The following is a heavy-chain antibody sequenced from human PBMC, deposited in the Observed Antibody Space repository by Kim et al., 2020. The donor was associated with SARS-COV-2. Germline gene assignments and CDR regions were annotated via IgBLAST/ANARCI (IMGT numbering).Heavy chain of an antibody. V-gene: IGHV1-2*02. CDR2: ISPNNGAT. Sequence: ASVKVSCKTSGYPFSGFYIHWVRQAPGRGLEWMGWISPNNGATKYAEASQGRVTMTRDTSINTAYMELSRLKSDDTAIYFCARGSDYHGLDVWGQGTTVTLSS. J-gene: IGHJ6*02. CDR1: GYPFSGFY. CDR3: ARGSDYHGLDV.